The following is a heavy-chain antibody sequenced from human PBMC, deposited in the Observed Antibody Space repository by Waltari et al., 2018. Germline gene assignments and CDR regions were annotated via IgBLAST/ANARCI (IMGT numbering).Heavy chain of an antibody. D-gene: IGHD6-13*01. CDR2: IHHSVTT. V-gene: IGHV4-38-2*01. J-gene: IGHJ4*02. Sequence: QVQLQESGPGLVKPSETLSLSCAVSAYSISSGYYWGWFRQPPGKGLEWLGSIHHSVTTYYKGSRKRRVTISVDTSKNQCSLELSAVTVADTAVYYCARTGGGYSSSWTFDYWGQGTLVTVSS. CDR1: AYSISSGYY. CDR3: ARTGGGYSSSWTFDY.